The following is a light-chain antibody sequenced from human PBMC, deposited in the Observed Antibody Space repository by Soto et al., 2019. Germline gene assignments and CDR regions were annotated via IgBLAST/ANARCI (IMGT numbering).Light chain of an antibody. CDR3: QQYHDSPMNT. CDR1: PSVRSTF. J-gene: IGKJ2*01. CDR2: GAS. Sequence: VLPQSPDTLSLSPGDRATLSCRASPSVRSTFLAWYQPKPGQAPRLLIYGASNRAAGIPERFSGSASGTEFTLTISRLEPDDSAVYYCQQYHDSPMNTFGQGTKLQIK. V-gene: IGKV3-20*01.